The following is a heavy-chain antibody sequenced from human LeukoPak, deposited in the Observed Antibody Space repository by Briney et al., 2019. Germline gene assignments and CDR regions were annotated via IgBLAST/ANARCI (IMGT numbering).Heavy chain of an antibody. V-gene: IGHV4-34*01. D-gene: IGHD5-12*01. Sequence: SETLSLTCAVYGGSFSGYYWSWIRQPPGKGLEWIGEINHSGSTNYNPSLKSRVTISVDTYKNQFSLKLSSVTAADTAVYYCARGWVYSGYLFDYWGQGTLVTVSS. CDR1: GGSFSGYY. J-gene: IGHJ4*02. CDR2: INHSGST. CDR3: ARGWVYSGYLFDY.